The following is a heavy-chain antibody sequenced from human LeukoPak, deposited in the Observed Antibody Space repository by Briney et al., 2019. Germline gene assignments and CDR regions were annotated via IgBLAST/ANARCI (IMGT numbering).Heavy chain of an antibody. CDR1: GFTFSADG. CDR3: ARSKSYDSRGYYFDY. CDR2: IRWDGSIQ. D-gene: IGHD3-22*01. J-gene: IGHJ4*02. Sequence: GGSLRLSCAASGFTFSADGMHCVRQAPGKGLEWVAFIRWDGSIQYYADSVRGRFTISIDSSKNTLYLQMNSLRAEDTAVYYCARSKSYDSRGYYFDYWGQGTLVTVSS. V-gene: IGHV3-30*02.